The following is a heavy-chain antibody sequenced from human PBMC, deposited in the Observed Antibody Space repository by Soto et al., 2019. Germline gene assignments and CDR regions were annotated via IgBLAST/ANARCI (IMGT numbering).Heavy chain of an antibody. J-gene: IGHJ3*01. CDR2: IIGNGGT. CDR3: TRDPNGDHIGAFAF. V-gene: IGHV3-23*01. CDR1: QFIFSAYG. D-gene: IGHD4-17*01. Sequence: EVQVLESGGGLVQPGGSLRLSCTTSQFIFSAYGLTWLRQAPGERLEWVSSIIGNGGTAYADSVRRRFSISRDNTTNTMYRRMDSLRVEDTAVYYWTRDPNGDHIGAFAFWGQGIWVTVSS.